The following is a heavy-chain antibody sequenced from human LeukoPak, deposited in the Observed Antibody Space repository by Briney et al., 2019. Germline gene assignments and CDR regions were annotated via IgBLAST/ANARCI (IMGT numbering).Heavy chain of an antibody. CDR3: ASRQYSDILSGVGAFDF. V-gene: IGHV3-64*02. Sequence: GGSLRLSCAASGFTFSSYAMHWVRQAPGKGLQYVSAISSEGGSTYYADSVKGRFFISRDNIKNTLFLQMSSLRAEDTAVYYCASRQYSDILSGVGAFDFWGQGTMVTVSS. D-gene: IGHD3-9*01. J-gene: IGHJ3*01. CDR2: ISSEGGST. CDR1: GFTFSSYA.